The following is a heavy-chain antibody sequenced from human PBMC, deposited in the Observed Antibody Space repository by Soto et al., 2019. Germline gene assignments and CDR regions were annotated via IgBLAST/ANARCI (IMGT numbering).Heavy chain of an antibody. J-gene: IGHJ5*02. V-gene: IGHV1-46*01. Sequence: ASVKVSCKASGYTFTSYYMHWVRQAPGQGLEWMGIINPSGGSTSYAQKFQGRVTMTRDTSTSTVYMELSSVTAADTAVYYCGRWGVRGYVSCFDPWGQGTLVTVSS. CDR1: GYTFTSYY. CDR3: GRWGVRGYVSCFDP. CDR2: INPSGGST. D-gene: IGHD3-10*01.